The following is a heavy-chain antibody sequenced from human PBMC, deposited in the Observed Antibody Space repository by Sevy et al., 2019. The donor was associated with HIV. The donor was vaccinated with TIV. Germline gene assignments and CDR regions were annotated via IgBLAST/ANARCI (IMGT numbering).Heavy chain of an antibody. CDR3: ARFRPVIRYFDY. Sequence: GGSLRLSCAASGFTFSNAWMSWVRQAPGKGLEWVGRIKSKTDGGTTDYAAPVKGRFTISRDDSKNTLYLQMNSLRAEDTAVYYCARFRPVIRYFDYWGQGTLVTVSS. CDR1: GFTFSNAW. V-gene: IGHV3-15*01. J-gene: IGHJ4*02. D-gene: IGHD2-21*01. CDR2: IKSKTDGGTT.